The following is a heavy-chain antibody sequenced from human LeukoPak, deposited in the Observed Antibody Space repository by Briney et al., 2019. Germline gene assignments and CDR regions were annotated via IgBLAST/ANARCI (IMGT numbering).Heavy chain of an antibody. Sequence: SETLSLTCAVSGGSISSNNWWGWVRQPPGKGLEWIGEIYHSGSPNYNPSLKSRVTISVDKSRNHFSLNLSSVTAADTAVYYCARVKRDWNYVDYWGQGTLVTVSS. D-gene: IGHD1-1*01. CDR3: ARVKRDWNYVDY. V-gene: IGHV4-4*02. J-gene: IGHJ4*02. CDR2: IYHSGSP. CDR1: GGSISSNNW.